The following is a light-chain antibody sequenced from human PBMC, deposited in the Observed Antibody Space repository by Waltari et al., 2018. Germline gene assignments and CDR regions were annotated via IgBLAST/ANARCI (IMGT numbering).Light chain of an antibody. CDR1: QSLVYTDGISY. CDR3: MQATHWPVT. Sequence: DVGLTQSPLSLPVTPGQSASISCRSSQSLVYTDGISYLNWFHQRPDQAPRRLIYKVSNRDSGVPDRFSGSGSGTDFTLMISSVEADDVGVYFCMQATHWPVTFGQGTRLEIK. V-gene: IGKV2-30*01. CDR2: KVS. J-gene: IGKJ5*01.